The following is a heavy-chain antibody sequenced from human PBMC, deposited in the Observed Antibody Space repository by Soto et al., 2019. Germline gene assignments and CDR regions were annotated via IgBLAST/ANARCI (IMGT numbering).Heavy chain of an antibody. CDR1: GGSFSGYY. CDR2: INHSGST. Sequence: QVQLQQWGAGLLKPSETLSLTCAVYGGSFSGYYWSWIRQPPGKGLEWIGEINHSGSTNYNPSLKSRVTISVDTSKNQFSLKLSSVTAADTAVYYCARGHMVRGYYYYYGMDVWGQGTTVTVSS. D-gene: IGHD3-10*01. CDR3: ARGHMVRGYYYYYGMDV. J-gene: IGHJ6*02. V-gene: IGHV4-34*01.